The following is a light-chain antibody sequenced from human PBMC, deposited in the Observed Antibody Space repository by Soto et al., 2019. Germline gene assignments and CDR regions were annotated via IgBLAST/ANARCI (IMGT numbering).Light chain of an antibody. CDR2: GAS. CDR1: QSVSSN. J-gene: IGKJ2*01. Sequence: EIVMTQSPATLSVSPGETATLSCRASQSVSSNLAWYQQKPGQAPTLLIYGASTRATGIPARFSGSGSGTEFTLTISSLQSEDFAVYYCQQYNNWNTFGQGTKLEIK. CDR3: QQYNNWNT. V-gene: IGKV3-15*01.